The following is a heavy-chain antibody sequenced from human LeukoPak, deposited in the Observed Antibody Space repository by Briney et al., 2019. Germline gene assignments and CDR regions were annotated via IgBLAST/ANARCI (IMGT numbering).Heavy chain of an antibody. D-gene: IGHD3-22*01. Sequence: GGSLRLSCAASGFTLSSYAMSWVRQAPGKGLEWVSGINWNGGSTGYADSVKGRFTISRDNGKNSLYLQMNSLRAEDTALYYCARVYYDSSGYEFGFDYWGQGTLVTVSS. V-gene: IGHV3-20*04. J-gene: IGHJ4*02. CDR1: GFTLSSYA. CDR3: ARVYYDSSGYEFGFDY. CDR2: INWNGGST.